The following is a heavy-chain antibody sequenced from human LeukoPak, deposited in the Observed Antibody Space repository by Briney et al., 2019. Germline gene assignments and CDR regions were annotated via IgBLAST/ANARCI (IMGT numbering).Heavy chain of an antibody. V-gene: IGHV4-4*07. CDR2: IYTTGKT. Sequence: SETLSLTCTVSSGSINSYYWGWVRQPTGRGLEWIGRIYTTGKTDYNPSLKSRLTMSVDTSKRQFSLNLRSVTAADTAIYYCARHGYTASHYFLDFWSQGTLVTVSS. CDR1: SGSINSYY. J-gene: IGHJ4*02. CDR3: ARHGYTASHYFLDF. D-gene: IGHD3-16*01.